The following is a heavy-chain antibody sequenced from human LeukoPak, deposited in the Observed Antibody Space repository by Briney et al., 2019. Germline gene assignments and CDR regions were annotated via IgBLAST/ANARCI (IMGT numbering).Heavy chain of an antibody. J-gene: IGHJ6*02. CDR1: GFRFTSYW. Sequence: GESLKISCKGSGFRFTSYWIGWVHQMPGKGLEWMGTIYPGDSDTRYSPSFQGQVTISVDKSINTAYLQWSSLKASDTAMYYCARQGGSIAAPAYYYYGMDVWGQGTTVTVSS. V-gene: IGHV5-51*07. D-gene: IGHD6-13*01. CDR3: ARQGGSIAAPAYYYYGMDV. CDR2: IYPGDSDT.